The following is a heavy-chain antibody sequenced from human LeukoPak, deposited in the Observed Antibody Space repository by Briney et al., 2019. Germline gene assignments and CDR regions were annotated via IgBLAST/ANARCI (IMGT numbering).Heavy chain of an antibody. D-gene: IGHD3-16*01. CDR3: ARNQQLGGHSYYYYGMDV. CDR1: GFTFSNYW. V-gene: IGHV3-74*01. CDR2: IKGDGSST. Sequence: GGSLRLSCAASGFTFSNYWMHWVRQTPGEGLVCVSLIKGDGSSTTYADSVKGRFTISRDNSKNTLYLQMNSLRADDTAIYYCARNQQLGGHSYYYYGMDVWGQGTTVTVSS. J-gene: IGHJ6*02.